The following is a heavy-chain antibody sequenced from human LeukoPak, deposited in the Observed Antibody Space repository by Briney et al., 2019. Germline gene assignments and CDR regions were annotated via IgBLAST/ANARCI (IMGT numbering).Heavy chain of an antibody. V-gene: IGHV1-2*06. CDR2: INPNSGGT. D-gene: IGHD6-19*01. Sequence: GASVKVSCKASGYDLTGYYMHWVRQAHGQGLEWMGQINPNSGGTKYAQKFRGRVTMTRDTSINTAYMELSRLRSDDRAVYYCARDFSSGWYPKDACDIWGQGTMVTVS. J-gene: IGHJ3*02. CDR1: GYDLTGYY. CDR3: ARDFSSGWYPKDACDI.